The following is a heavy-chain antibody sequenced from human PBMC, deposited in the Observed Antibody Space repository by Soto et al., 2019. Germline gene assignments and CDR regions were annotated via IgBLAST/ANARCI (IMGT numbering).Heavy chain of an antibody. Sequence: SETLSLTCSVSGGTIGDYSWNWIRQPPGKGLEWLGYIFYRGETKYNPSHSLWSRVSISTSNNKVSLTLTSVTAADTSVYFCGRGSSSNFEGPIVWGAGTLVTVSS. D-gene: IGHD2-2*01. V-gene: IGHV4-59*13. J-gene: IGHJ4*02. CDR1: GGTIGDYS. CDR2: IFYRGET. CDR3: GRGSSSNFEGPIV.